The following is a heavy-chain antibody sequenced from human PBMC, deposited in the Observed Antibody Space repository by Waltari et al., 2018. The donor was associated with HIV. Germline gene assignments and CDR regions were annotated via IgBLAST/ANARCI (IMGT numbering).Heavy chain of an antibody. CDR1: GFTFSSYA. Sequence: EVQLLESGGGLVQPGGSLRLSCAASGFTFSSYAMSWVRQAPGKGLEWVSAISGSGGSTYYADSLKGRFTISRDNSKNTLYLQMNSLRAEDTAVYYCARCSTSCYLFDYWGQGTLVTVSS. D-gene: IGHD2-2*01. J-gene: IGHJ4*02. CDR3: ARCSTSCYLFDY. CDR2: ISGSGGST. V-gene: IGHV3-23*01.